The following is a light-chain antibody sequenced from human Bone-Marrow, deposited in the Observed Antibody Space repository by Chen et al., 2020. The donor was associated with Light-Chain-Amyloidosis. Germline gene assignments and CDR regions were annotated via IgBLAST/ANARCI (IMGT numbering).Light chain of an antibody. CDR3: QSADSSGTYAVI. CDR2: RDT. J-gene: IGLJ2*01. CDR1: DLPTKY. V-gene: IGLV3-25*03. Sequence: SYELTQPPSVSVSPGQTARITCSGDDLPTKYAYWYQQKPGQAPVLVIHRDTARPSGISERFSSSCSWTTPTLTITGVQTEDEADYHCQSADSSGTYAVIFGGGTKLPVL.